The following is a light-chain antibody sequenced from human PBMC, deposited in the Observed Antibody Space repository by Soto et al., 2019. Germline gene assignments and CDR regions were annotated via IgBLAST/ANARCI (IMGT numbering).Light chain of an antibody. V-gene: IGLV1-47*01. CDR3: ASWDDSLNGPV. J-gene: IGLJ2*01. CDR1: SSNIGGHF. CDR2: RND. Sequence: QSVLTQPPSASGTPGQRVTISCSGSSSNIGGHFVYWYHQLPGTAPQLLIYRNDQRPSGVPDRVSASKSGTSASLAISVLRSEDEADYYCASWDDSLNGPVFGGGTKLTVL.